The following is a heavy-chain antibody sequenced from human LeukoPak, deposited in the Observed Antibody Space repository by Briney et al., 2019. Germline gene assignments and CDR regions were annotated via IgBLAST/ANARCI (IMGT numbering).Heavy chain of an antibody. Sequence: SETLSLTCTVSGGSISSVSYYWGWIRQPPGKGLEWIGEINHSGSTNYNPSLKSRVTISVDTSKNQFSLKLSSVTAADTAVYYCARGPRRGYSGYGPSPFDYWGQGTLVTVSS. CDR3: ARGPRRGYSGYGPSPFDY. D-gene: IGHD5-12*01. CDR1: GGSISSVSYY. CDR2: INHSGST. V-gene: IGHV4-39*07. J-gene: IGHJ4*02.